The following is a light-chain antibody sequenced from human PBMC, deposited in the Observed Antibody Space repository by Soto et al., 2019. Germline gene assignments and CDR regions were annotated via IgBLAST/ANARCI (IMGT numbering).Light chain of an antibody. CDR3: QQYGRSPPSCT. Sequence: IVLTQSPGTLSLSPGERATLCCRASQSASGSCLAWYQQNPGQAPRLLIYGASIRATGIPDRLSGSGVVSDYTLNISRLEPEDFAVYYSQQYGRSPPSCTFSPGPNVEI. V-gene: IGKV3-20*01. CDR2: GAS. J-gene: IGKJ1*01. CDR1: QSASGSC.